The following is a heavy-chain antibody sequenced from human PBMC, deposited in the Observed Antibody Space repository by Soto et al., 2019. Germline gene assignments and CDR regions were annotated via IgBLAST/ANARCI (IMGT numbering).Heavy chain of an antibody. Sequence: GESLKISCKGSGYSFTSYWIGWVRQMPGKGLEWIGIIYPGDSDTRYSPSFQGQVTISADKTISTAYLQWSSLKASDTDMYYCARKNSTSPQDYYYYYAMDVWGQGTTLTVSS. CDR2: IYPGDSDT. CDR3: ARKNSTSPQDYYYYYAMDV. J-gene: IGHJ6*02. CDR1: GYSFTSYW. V-gene: IGHV5-51*01. D-gene: IGHD5-18*01.